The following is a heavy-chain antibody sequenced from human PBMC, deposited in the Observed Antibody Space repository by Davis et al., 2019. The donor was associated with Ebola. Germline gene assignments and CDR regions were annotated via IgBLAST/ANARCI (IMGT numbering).Heavy chain of an antibody. CDR1: GGSISSYY. Sequence: SETLSLTCTVSGGSISSYYWSWIRQPPGKGLEWIGYIYYSGSTNYNPSLKSRVTISIDTSKNQFSLRLSSVTAADTAVYYCARGGKTSGWYYYFDYWGQGTLVTVSS. J-gene: IGHJ4*02. D-gene: IGHD6-19*01. CDR2: IYYSGST. CDR3: ARGGKTSGWYYYFDY. V-gene: IGHV4-59*12.